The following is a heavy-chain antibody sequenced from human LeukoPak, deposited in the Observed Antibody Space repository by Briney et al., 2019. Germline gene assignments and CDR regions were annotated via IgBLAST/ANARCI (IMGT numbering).Heavy chain of an antibody. CDR1: GYTFTSYG. D-gene: IGHD3-22*01. J-gene: IGHJ3*02. V-gene: IGHV1-18*01. CDR2: ISAYNGNT. CDR3: ARDDTMTDAFDI. Sequence: ASVKVSCKASGYTFTSYGISWVRQAPGQGLEWMGWISAYNGNTSYAQKLQGRVTMTTDTSTSTAYMELRSLRSDDTAVYYCARDDTMTDAFDIWGQGTMVTVSS.